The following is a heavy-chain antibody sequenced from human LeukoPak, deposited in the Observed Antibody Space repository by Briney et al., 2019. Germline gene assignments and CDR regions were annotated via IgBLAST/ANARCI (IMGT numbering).Heavy chain of an antibody. Sequence: SVKVSCKASGGTFTFGTAGVTWVRQASGQRLEWLGGIIPLFDSPHYAPNFQGRLTITADRFSGVAYMDLSSLSSEDTAVYYCARAYIVNTNGDNVYYYMDVWGTGTTVTVSS. D-gene: IGHD5-24*01. J-gene: IGHJ6*03. CDR2: IIPLFDSP. CDR1: GGTFTFGTAG. CDR3: ARAYIVNTNGDNVYYYMDV. V-gene: IGHV1-69*06.